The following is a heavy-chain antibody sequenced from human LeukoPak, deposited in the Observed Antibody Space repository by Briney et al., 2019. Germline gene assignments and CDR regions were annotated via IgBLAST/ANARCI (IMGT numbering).Heavy chain of an antibody. CDR1: GGSISSGDYY. CDR3: ARDFGGNYPGAFDI. V-gene: IGHV4-30-4*08. Sequence: SETLSLTCTVSGGSISSGDYYWSWIRQPPGKGLEWIGHIYYSGSTYYNPSLKSRVTISVDTSKNQFSLKLSSVTAADTAVYYCARDFGGNYPGAFDIWGQGTIVTVSS. J-gene: IGHJ3*02. CDR2: IYYSGST. D-gene: IGHD4-23*01.